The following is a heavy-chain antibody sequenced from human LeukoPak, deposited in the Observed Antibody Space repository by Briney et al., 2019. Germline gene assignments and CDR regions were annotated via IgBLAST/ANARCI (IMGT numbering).Heavy chain of an antibody. V-gene: IGHV4-59*08. CDR3: ARQGGYTNVYPFDS. Sequence: SETLSLTCSVSGGSIRSYYWSWIRQPPGNGLEWIGYIDYTGSTNYNPSLKSRVSISGDTSKSQFSLKLTSVTAADTAVYYCARQGGYTNVYPFDSWGPGTLVTVSS. D-gene: IGHD5-18*01. J-gene: IGHJ4*02. CDR1: GGSIRSYY. CDR2: IDYTGST.